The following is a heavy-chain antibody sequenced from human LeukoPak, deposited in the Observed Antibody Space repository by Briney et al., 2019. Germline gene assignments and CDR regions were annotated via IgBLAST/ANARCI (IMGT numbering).Heavy chain of an antibody. D-gene: IGHD2-8*01. J-gene: IGHJ3*02. CDR3: ASCTWSLAFDI. CDR2: INHSGST. CDR1: GGSISSYY. Sequence: PSETLSLTCTVSGGSISSYYWSWIRQPPGKGLEWIGEINHSGSTNYNPSLKSRVTISVDTSKNQFSLKLSSVTAADTAVYYCASCTWSLAFDIWGQGTMVTVSS. V-gene: IGHV4-34*01.